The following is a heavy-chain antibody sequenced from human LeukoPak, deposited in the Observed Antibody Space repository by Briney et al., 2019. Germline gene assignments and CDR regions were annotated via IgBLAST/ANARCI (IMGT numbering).Heavy chain of an antibody. CDR3: ARIYDYWGFDY. V-gene: IGHV4-30-2*01. J-gene: IGHJ4*02. Sequence: SETLSLTCAVSGGSISSGGYSWSWIRQPPGKGLEWIGYIYHSGSTNYNPSLKSRVTISVDKSKNQFSLKLSSVTAADTAVYYCARIYDYWGFDYWGQGTLVTVSS. CDR2: IYHSGST. D-gene: IGHD4-11*01. CDR1: GGSISSGGYS.